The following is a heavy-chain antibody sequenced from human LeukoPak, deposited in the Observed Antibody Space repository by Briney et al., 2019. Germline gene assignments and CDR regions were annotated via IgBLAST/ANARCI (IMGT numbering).Heavy chain of an antibody. V-gene: IGHV1-58*02. CDR1: GFTFTSSA. CDR3: AGGNHYDFWSGDGYFDY. D-gene: IGHD3-3*01. J-gene: IGHJ4*02. CDR2: IVVGSGNT. Sequence: SVKVSCKASGFTFTSSAMQWVRQARGQRLEWIGWIVVGSGNTNYAQKFQERVTITRDISTSTAYMELSSLRSEDTAVYYCAGGNHYDFWSGDGYFDYWGQGTLVTVSS.